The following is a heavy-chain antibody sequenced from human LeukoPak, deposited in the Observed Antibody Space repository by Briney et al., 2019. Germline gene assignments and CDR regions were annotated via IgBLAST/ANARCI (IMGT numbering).Heavy chain of an antibody. V-gene: IGHV4-4*07. Sequence: SETLSLTCTVSGGSIINYYWSWIRQPAGTGLEWVGRIYVTGSTIYNPSLQSRLSMSVDTSKNQFSLGLTSVTAADTAVYYCARLKYYDSTGYSPGYYMDVWGKGITVTVSS. D-gene: IGHD3-22*01. CDR3: ARLKYYDSTGYSPGYYMDV. J-gene: IGHJ6*03. CDR2: IYVTGST. CDR1: GGSIINYY.